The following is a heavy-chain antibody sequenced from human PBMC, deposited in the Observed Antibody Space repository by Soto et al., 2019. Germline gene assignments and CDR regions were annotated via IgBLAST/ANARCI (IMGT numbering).Heavy chain of an antibody. J-gene: IGHJ5*02. Sequence: TCKASGYTFTSYAMHWVLHAPGQRLEWMGWINAGNGNTKYSQKFQGRVTITRDTSASTAYMELSSLRSEDTAVYYCARNIGYCSGGSCYLYNWFDPWGQGTLVTVSS. V-gene: IGHV1-3*01. CDR3: ARNIGYCSGGSCYLYNWFDP. CDR1: GYTFTSYA. D-gene: IGHD2-15*01. CDR2: INAGNGNT.